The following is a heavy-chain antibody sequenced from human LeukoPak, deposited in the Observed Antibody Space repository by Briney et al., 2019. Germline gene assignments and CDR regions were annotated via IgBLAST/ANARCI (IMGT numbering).Heavy chain of an antibody. D-gene: IGHD3-22*01. V-gene: IGHV1-2*02. CDR3: ARSSITMIVVVTINDEYFQH. Sequence: ASVKVSCKASGYTFTGYYMHWVRQAPGQGLEWMGWINPNSGGTNYAQKFQGRVTMTRDTSISTAYMELSRLRSDDTAAYYCARSSITMIVVVTINDEYFQHWGQGTLVTVSS. CDR2: INPNSGGT. CDR1: GYTFTGYY. J-gene: IGHJ1*01.